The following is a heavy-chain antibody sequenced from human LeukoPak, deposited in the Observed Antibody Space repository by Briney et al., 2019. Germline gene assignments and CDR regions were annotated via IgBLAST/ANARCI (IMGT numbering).Heavy chain of an antibody. CDR3: ASHLPPYYYYGMDA. CDR2: IFYSGST. Sequence: TSETLSLTCTVSGGSISSSDYYWVWIRQPQGKGLEWIANIFYSGSTYYNPSLKSRVTISVDTSKNQFSLKLSSVTAADTAVYYCASHLPPYYYYGMDAWGQGTTVTVSS. CDR1: GGSISSSDYY. J-gene: IGHJ6*02. V-gene: IGHV4-39*01.